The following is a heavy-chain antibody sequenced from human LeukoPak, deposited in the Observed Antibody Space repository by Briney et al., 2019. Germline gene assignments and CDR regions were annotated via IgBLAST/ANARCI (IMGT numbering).Heavy chain of an antibody. CDR3: ARDVSSSWYYYYYYMDV. J-gene: IGHJ6*03. D-gene: IGHD6-13*01. Sequence: ASVKVSCKASGYTFTSYGISWVRQATGQGLEWMGWMSAYNGNTNYAQKLQGRVTMTTDTSTSTAYMELRSLRSDDTAVYYCARDVSSSWYYYYYYMDVWGKGTTVTVSS. CDR1: GYTFTSYG. CDR2: MSAYNGNT. V-gene: IGHV1-18*01.